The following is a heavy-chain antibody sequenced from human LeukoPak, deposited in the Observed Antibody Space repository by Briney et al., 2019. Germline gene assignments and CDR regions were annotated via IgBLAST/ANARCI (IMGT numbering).Heavy chain of an antibody. CDR3: AELGITMIGGV. J-gene: IGHJ6*04. V-gene: IGHV3-21*01. D-gene: IGHD3-10*02. CDR1: GFNFSTYG. Sequence: GGSLRLSCAASGFNFSTYGMHWVRQAPGKGLEWVSSISGSGGSTFYADSVKGRFTISRDNAKNSLYLQMNSLRAEDTAVYYCAELGITMIGGVWGKGTTVTISS. CDR2: ISGSGGST.